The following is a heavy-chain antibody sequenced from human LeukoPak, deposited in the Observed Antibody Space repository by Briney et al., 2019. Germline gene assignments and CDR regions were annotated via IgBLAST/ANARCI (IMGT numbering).Heavy chain of an antibody. CDR3: ARDRIGSGWSWGWFDP. J-gene: IGHJ5*02. CDR2: IIPIFGTA. D-gene: IGHD6-19*01. V-gene: IGHV1-69*13. Sequence: SVKVSCKASGGNFSSYSISWVRQAPGQGLEWMGGIIPIFGTANSAQKFQGRVTITADESTSTAYMELSSLRSEDTAVYYCARDRIGSGWSWGWFDPWGQGTLVTVS. CDR1: GGNFSSYS.